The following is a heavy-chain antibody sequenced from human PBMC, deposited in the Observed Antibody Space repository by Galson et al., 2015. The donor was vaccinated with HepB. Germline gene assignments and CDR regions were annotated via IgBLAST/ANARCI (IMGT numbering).Heavy chain of an antibody. V-gene: IGHV4-59*01. J-gene: IGHJ5*02. Sequence: ETLSLTCTVSGGSISSYYWSWIRQPPGKGLEWIGYIYYSGSTNYNPSLKSRVTISVDTSKNQFSLKLSSVTAADTAVYYCARAIVVVPAAILPNWFDPWGQGTLVTVSS. CDR1: GGSISSYY. D-gene: IGHD2-2*02. CDR3: ARAIVVVPAAILPNWFDP. CDR2: IYYSGST.